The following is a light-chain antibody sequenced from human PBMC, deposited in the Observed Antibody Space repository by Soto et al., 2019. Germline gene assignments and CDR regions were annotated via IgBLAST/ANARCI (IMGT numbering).Light chain of an antibody. CDR1: QSVSSN. V-gene: IGKV3-11*01. CDR2: EAS. J-gene: IGKJ1*01. CDR3: HQRQRWPRT. Sequence: EIVMTQSPAPLSVSPGERATLSCRASQSVSSNLAWYQQKPGQAPRLLIYEASNRAAGVPGRFSGSWSGTDFTLTITRLEPEDFALYYCHQRQRWPRTFGQGTKVDIK.